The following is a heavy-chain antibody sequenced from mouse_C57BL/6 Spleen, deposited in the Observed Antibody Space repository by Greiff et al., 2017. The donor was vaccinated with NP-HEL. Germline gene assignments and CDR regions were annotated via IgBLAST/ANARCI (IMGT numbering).Heavy chain of an antibody. Sequence: VQLQESGPELVKPGASVKISCKASGYAFSSSWMNWVKQRPGKGLEWIGRIYPGDGDTNYNGKFKGKATLTADKSSSTAYMQLRSLTSEDSAGYFWARYDYYGSSYLDYWGQGTTLTVSS. CDR2: IYPGDGDT. V-gene: IGHV1-82*01. D-gene: IGHD1-1*01. CDR1: GYAFSSSW. J-gene: IGHJ2*01. CDR3: ARYDYYGSSYLDY.